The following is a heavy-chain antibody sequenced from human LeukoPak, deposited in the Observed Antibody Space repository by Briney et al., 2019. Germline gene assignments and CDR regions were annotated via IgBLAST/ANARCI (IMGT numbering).Heavy chain of an antibody. CDR2: IIPIFGTA. D-gene: IGHD2-15*01. Sequence: SVKVSCKASGGTFSSYAISWVRQAPGQGLEWMGGIIPIFGTANYAQKFQGRVTITADESTSTAYMELSSLRSEDTAMYYCARDRYCSGGSCPDYYYYYGMDVWGQGTTVTVSS. CDR1: GGTFSSYA. V-gene: IGHV1-69*01. J-gene: IGHJ6*02. CDR3: ARDRYCSGGSCPDYYYYYGMDV.